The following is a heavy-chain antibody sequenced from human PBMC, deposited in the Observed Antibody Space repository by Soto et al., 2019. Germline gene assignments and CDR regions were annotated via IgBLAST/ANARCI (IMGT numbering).Heavy chain of an antibody. D-gene: IGHD2-15*01. Sequence: GSLRLSCAASGFTFSSYWMSWVRQAPGKGLEWVANIKQDGSEKYYVDSVKGRFTISRDNAKNSLYLQMNSLRAEDAAVYYCARTVVAASSWFDPWGQGTLVTVSS. CDR2: IKQDGSEK. CDR3: ARTVVAASSWFDP. J-gene: IGHJ5*02. V-gene: IGHV3-7*01. CDR1: GFTFSSYW.